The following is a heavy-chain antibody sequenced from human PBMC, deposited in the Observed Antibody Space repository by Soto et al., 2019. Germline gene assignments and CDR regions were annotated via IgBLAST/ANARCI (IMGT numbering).Heavy chain of an antibody. V-gene: IGHV3-23*01. CDR2: FSGSGGNI. J-gene: IGHJ6*02. D-gene: IGHD1-26*01. CDR3: AKDPPWTVGPLAMDV. Sequence: QPGGSLRLSCVASGFAFSTHAMRWVRQAPGKGLERVSTFSGSGGNIYYAESVKGRLTISRDDSKNTLYLQMNSLRVEDTAVYYCAKDPPWTVGPLAMDVWGQGTTVTVSS. CDR1: GFAFSTHA.